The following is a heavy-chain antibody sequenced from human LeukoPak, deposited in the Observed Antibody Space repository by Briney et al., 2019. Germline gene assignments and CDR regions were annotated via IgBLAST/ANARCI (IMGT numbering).Heavy chain of an antibody. D-gene: IGHD4-23*01. CDR2: IIPIFGTA. CDR3: ARAKGIGNSFDY. Sequence: GASVKVSCKASGGTFSSYAISWVRQAPGQGLEWMGGIIPIFGTANYAQKFQGRVTITTDESTSTAYMELSSLRSEDTAVYYCARAKGIGNSFDYWGQGTLVTVSS. J-gene: IGHJ4*02. V-gene: IGHV1-69*05. CDR1: GGTFSSYA.